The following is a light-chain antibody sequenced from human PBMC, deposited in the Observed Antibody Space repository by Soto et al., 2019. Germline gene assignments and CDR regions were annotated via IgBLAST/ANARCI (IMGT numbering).Light chain of an antibody. CDR2: EVT. CDR1: SSDVGGYDY. CDR3: SSFAGSTTYV. Sequence: QSALTQPPSASGSPGQSVTISCTGTSSDVGGYDYVSWYQQHPGKAPKLMIYEVTKRPSGVPDRLSASKSGNTASLTVSGLQAEDEADYYCSSFAGSTTYVFGTGTKLTVL. J-gene: IGLJ1*01. V-gene: IGLV2-8*01.